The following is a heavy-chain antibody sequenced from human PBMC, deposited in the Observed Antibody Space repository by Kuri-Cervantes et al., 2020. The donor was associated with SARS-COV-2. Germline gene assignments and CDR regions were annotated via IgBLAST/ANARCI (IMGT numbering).Heavy chain of an antibody. Sequence: ASVKVSCKASGCTFKNFGISWVRQAPGQGLQCMGWISGYNGLTKYAQNLQGRVTMTTDTSTSTAYMELRNLTSDDTAVYYCARARVRGVITTYYYYGMDVWGQGTTVTVSS. V-gene: IGHV1-18*01. D-gene: IGHD3-10*01. CDR3: ARARVRGVITTYYYYGMDV. CDR1: GCTFKNFG. CDR2: ISGYNGLT. J-gene: IGHJ6*02.